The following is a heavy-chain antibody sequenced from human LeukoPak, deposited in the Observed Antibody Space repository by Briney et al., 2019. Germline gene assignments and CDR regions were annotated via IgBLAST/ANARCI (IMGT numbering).Heavy chain of an antibody. CDR3: AREYYDFWSGYSGWFDP. V-gene: IGHV3-33*01. J-gene: IGHJ5*02. CDR2: IWYDGSNK. CDR1: GFTFSSYG. Sequence: PGGSLRLSCAASGFTFSSYGMHWVRQAPGKGLEWVAVIWYDGSNKYYGDSVKGRFTISRDNSKNTLYLQMNSLRAEDTAVYYCAREYYDFWSGYSGWFDPWGQGTLVTVSS. D-gene: IGHD3-3*01.